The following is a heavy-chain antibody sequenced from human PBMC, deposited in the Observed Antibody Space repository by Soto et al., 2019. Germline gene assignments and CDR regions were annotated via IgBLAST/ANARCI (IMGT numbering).Heavy chain of an antibody. CDR3: ASEYGSGFPLC. CDR2: ISSGGGTT. CDR1: GLTFSSFE. J-gene: IGHJ4*02. Sequence: VQLVASGGGLVQPGGSLRLSCAASGLTFSSFEMNWVRQAPGKGLEWVSYISSGGGTTYYADPVKGRFTISRDNAKNSLYLQMNSLRAEDTALYYCASEYGSGFPLCWGQGTLVTVSS. D-gene: IGHD3-10*01. V-gene: IGHV3-48*03.